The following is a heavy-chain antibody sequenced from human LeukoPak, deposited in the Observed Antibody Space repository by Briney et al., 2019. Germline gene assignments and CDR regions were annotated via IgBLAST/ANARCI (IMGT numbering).Heavy chain of an antibody. D-gene: IGHD3-22*01. CDR2: IKQDGSEK. Sequence: GGSLRLSCAASGFTFSSYWMSWVRQAPGKGREWEANIKQDGSEKYYVDSVKGRFTISRDNAKTSLYLQMNSLRAEDTAVYYCAKGTTGHYHDRSGYWYYFDTWGQGTLVAVSS. J-gene: IGHJ4*02. V-gene: IGHV3-7*01. CDR1: GFTFSSYW. CDR3: AKGTTGHYHDRSGYWYYFDT.